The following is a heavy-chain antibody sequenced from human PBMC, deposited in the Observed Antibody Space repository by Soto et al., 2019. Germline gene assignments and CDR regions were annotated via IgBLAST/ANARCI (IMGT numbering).Heavy chain of an antibody. V-gene: IGHV1-69*01. CDR2: IIPIFGTA. J-gene: IGHJ5*02. Sequence: QVQLVQSGAEVMKPGSSVKVSCKASGGTFSSYAISWVRQAPGQGLEWMGGIIPIFGTANYAQKFQGRVTITADESTSTAYMELSSLRSEDTALYYCARDPPSYCSSTSCHNNWFDPWGQGTLVTVSS. D-gene: IGHD2-2*02. CDR3: ARDPPSYCSSTSCHNNWFDP. CDR1: GGTFSSYA.